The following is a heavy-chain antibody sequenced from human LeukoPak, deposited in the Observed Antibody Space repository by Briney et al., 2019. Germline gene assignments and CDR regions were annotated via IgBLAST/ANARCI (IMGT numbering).Heavy chain of an antibody. D-gene: IGHD6-13*01. CDR2: IYYSGTT. CDR3: ARATNRYSSSWYPYFDY. Sequence: SETLSLTCAVYGGSFSGYYWSWIRQPPGKGLQWIGSIYYSGTTYYNPSLKSRVTISVDTSKNQFSLKLSSVTAADTAVYYCARATNRYSSSWYPYFDYWGQGTLVTVSS. CDR1: GGSFSGYY. J-gene: IGHJ4*02. V-gene: IGHV4-34*01.